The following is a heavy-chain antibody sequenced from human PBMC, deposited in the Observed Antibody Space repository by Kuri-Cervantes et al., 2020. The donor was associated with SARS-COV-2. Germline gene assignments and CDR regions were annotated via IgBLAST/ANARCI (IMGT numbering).Heavy chain of an antibody. Sequence: ASVKVSCKASGYTFTGYCMHWVRQAPEQGLEWMGWINPNSGGTNYAQKFQGWVTMTRDTSISTAYMELSRLRSDDTAVYCCARDERGYSSNWFDPWGQGTLVTVSS. CDR2: INPNSGGT. CDR1: GYTFTGYC. D-gene: IGHD6-13*01. CDR3: ARDERGYSSNWFDP. V-gene: IGHV1-2*04. J-gene: IGHJ5*02.